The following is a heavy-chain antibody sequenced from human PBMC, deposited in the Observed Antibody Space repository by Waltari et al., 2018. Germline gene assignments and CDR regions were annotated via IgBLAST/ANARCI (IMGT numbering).Heavy chain of an antibody. CDR2: IRSSGSTS. Sequence: EEHLVESGGGLVQPGGSLRLSCAASGFIFSNYEMNWIRQAPGKGLEWVSYIRSSGSTSYYADSANGRFTISRDNAKNSLYLQMNSLRAEDTAVYYCARRDDYGDDPFWTWGQGTLVTVSS. J-gene: IGHJ5*02. CDR1: GFIFSNYE. CDR3: ARRDDYGDDPFWT. V-gene: IGHV3-48*03. D-gene: IGHD4-17*01.